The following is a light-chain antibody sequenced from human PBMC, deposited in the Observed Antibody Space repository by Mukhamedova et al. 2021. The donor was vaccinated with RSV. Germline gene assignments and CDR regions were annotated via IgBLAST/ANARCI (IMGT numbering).Light chain of an antibody. CDR3: KHRSEWPPGAT. V-gene: IGKV3-11*01. Sequence: IYDALSRATGISARFSGSGSGTDFILTISSLEPEDVAVYFCKHRSEWPPGATFGGGTKVEIK. CDR2: DAL. J-gene: IGKJ4*01.